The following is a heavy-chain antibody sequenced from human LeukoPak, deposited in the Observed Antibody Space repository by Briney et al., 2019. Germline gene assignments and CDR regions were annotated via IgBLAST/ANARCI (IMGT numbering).Heavy chain of an antibody. D-gene: IGHD1-1*01. CDR2: IYDSGTT. Sequence: PSETLSLTCTVSGGSISSNFWSWIRQPPGKGLEWIGYIYDSGTTSYNPSLKSRATISGDTSKNQFSLKLNSVTAADTAVYYCARAKPNWNPPGYWGRGTLVIVSS. V-gene: IGHV4-59*08. CDR1: GGSISSNF. CDR3: ARAKPNWNPPGY. J-gene: IGHJ4*02.